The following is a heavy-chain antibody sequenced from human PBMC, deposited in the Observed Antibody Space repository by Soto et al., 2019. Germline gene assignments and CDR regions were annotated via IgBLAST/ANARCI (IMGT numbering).Heavy chain of an antibody. CDR1: GFTFSTYG. J-gene: IGHJ4*02. V-gene: IGHV3-30*18. CDR3: ANGYRSGWYYFDY. CDR2: ISHDGSNK. Sequence: QVQLVESGGGVVQPGRSLRLSCAASGFTFSTYGMHWVRQAPGKGLEWVAVISHDGSNKYYADSVKGRFTISRDNSKNTLYLQMNSLKPKDTAVYYCANGYRSGWYYFDYWGQGTLVTVSS. D-gene: IGHD6-19*01.